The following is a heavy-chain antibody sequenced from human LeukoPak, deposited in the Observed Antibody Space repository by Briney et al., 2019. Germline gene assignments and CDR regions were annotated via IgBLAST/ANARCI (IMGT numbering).Heavy chain of an antibody. CDR2: IHPNRGGT. Sequence: ASVKVSCKASGYTFSGHYMHWVRQAPGQGLEWMGWIHPNRGGTNYAQKFQGRVTMTGDTSISTAYMELSRLRSDDTAVYFCAREYSSSSWVFDFWGQGTLVTVSS. CDR1: GYTFSGHY. J-gene: IGHJ4*02. V-gene: IGHV1-2*02. CDR3: AREYSSSSWVFDF. D-gene: IGHD6-6*01.